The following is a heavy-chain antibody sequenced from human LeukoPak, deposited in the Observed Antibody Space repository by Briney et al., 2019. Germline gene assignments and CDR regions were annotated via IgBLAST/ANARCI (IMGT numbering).Heavy chain of an antibody. J-gene: IGHJ6*02. Sequence: SETLSLTCAVYGGSFSGYYWSWIRQPPGKGLEWIGEINHSGSTNYNPSLKSRVTISVDTSKNQFSLELSSVTAADTAVYYCAIRAVTTPWGYYYGMDVWGQGTTVTVSS. CDR2: INHSGST. CDR3: AIRAVTTPWGYYYGMDV. CDR1: GGSFSGYY. V-gene: IGHV4-34*01. D-gene: IGHD4-17*01.